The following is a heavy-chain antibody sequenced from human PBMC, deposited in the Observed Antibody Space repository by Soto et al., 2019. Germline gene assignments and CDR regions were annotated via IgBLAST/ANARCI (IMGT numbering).Heavy chain of an antibody. CDR1: GYSFSSQW. J-gene: IGHJ4*02. D-gene: IGHD3-10*01. V-gene: IGHV5-51*01. CDR3: ARRYYYGSGSSVYFDY. CDR2: IYPGDSDT. Sequence: GESLKISCKGSGYSFSSQWIGWVRQMPGKGLEWMGIIYPGDSDTRYSPSFQGQVTISAGKSISTAYLQWSSLKASDTAMYYCARRYYYGSGSSVYFDYWGQGTLVTVSS.